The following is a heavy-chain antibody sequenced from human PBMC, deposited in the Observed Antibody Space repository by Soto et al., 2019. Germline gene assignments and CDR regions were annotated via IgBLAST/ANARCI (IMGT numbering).Heavy chain of an antibody. J-gene: IGHJ4*02. Sequence: SETLSLTCSVSGGSISSGGHYWSWIRQLPGKGLEWIGYIYNSGSTYYNPSLGSRVSISMDTSKNQFSLRLTSVTAADTAVYYCAREKSLGANYFDSWGQGTQVTVSS. CDR3: AREKSLGANYFDS. CDR1: GGSISSGGHY. V-gene: IGHV4-31*03. D-gene: IGHD1-26*01. CDR2: IYNSGST.